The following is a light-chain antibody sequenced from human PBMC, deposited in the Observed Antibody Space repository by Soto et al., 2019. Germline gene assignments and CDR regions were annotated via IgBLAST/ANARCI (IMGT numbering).Light chain of an antibody. V-gene: IGKV1-12*01. CDR1: QSVSSW. CDR3: QKANSFPLT. Sequence: DIQMTQSPATLSASVGDTVTITCRASQSVSSWLAWYQQKPGKAPKLLIYDESSLQSGVPSRFSGSGSGTDFTLTISRLQPEDFATYYCQKANSFPLTCGGGTKVDIK. J-gene: IGKJ4*01. CDR2: DES.